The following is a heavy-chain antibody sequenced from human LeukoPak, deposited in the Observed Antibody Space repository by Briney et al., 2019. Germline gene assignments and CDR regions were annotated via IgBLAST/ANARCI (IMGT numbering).Heavy chain of an antibody. V-gene: IGHV3-33*01. CDR3: ARDVGFNYFDY. Sequence: GGSLRLSCAASGFTFSSYGMHWVRQAPGKGLEWVAVIWYDGSNKYYVDSVKGRFTISRDNSKNTLYLQMNSLRAEDTAVYYCARDVGFNYFDYWGQGTLVTVSP. D-gene: IGHD2-15*01. CDR1: GFTFSSYG. CDR2: IWYDGSNK. J-gene: IGHJ4*02.